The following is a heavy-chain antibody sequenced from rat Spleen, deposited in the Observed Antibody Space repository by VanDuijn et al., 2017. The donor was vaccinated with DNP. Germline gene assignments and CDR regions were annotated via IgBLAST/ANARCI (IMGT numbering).Heavy chain of an antibody. V-gene: IGHV5-22*01. CDR2: ITYDGGNT. J-gene: IGHJ2*01. Sequence: EVQLVESGGDLVQPGRSLKLSCAASGFTFSDYYMTWVRRAPTKGLEWVAYITYDGGNTYYGDSVMGRFTISRDNAKSTLYLQMNSLRSEDMATYYCARHVLPLRVWDYWGQGVMVTVSS. CDR1: GFTFSDYY. D-gene: IGHD1-4*01. CDR3: ARHVLPLRVWDY.